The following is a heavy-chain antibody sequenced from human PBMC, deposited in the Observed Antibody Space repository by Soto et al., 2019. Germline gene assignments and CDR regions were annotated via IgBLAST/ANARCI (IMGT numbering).Heavy chain of an antibody. V-gene: IGHV1-18*01. CDR2: ISAYNGNT. J-gene: IGHJ6*02. CDR1: GYTFTSYG. Sequence: ASVKVSWKASGYTFTSYGISWVRQAPGQGLEWMGWISAYNGNTNYAQKLQGRVTMTTDTSTSTAYMELRSLRSDDTAVYYCARRLYYDSSGFEGGGMDVWGQGTTVTVSS. D-gene: IGHD3-22*01. CDR3: ARRLYYDSSGFEGGGMDV.